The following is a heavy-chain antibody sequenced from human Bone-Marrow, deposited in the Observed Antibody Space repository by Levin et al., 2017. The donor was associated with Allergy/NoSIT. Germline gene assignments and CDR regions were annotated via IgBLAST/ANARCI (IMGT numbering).Heavy chain of an antibody. V-gene: IGHV3-72*01. Sequence: GESLKISCAASGFTFSDHSMDWVRQAPGKGLEWVGRSKSKGHSFTTLYAASVEGRFTISRDDSKNSLYLQMNSLKTEDTAVYYCGRAHTVTYLDYWGQGTLVIVSS. CDR2: SKSKGHSFTT. CDR1: GFTFSDHS. D-gene: IGHD4-11*01. CDR3: GRAHTVTYLDY. J-gene: IGHJ4*02.